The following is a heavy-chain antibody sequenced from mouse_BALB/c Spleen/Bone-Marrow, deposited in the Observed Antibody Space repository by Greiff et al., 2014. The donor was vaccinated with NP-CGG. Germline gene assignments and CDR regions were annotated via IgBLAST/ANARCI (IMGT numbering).Heavy chain of an antibody. J-gene: IGHJ2*01. CDR3: ARSRGTTATTYYFDY. V-gene: IGHV1S29*02. Sequence: DVKLVGSGPELVKPGASVKISCKASGYTFTDYNMHWVKQSHGKSLEWIVYIYPHNGGNGYNQKFKNKATLTVDSSSSTAYMELRSLTSEDSAVYYCARSRGTTATTYYFDYWGQGTTLTVSS. CDR2: IYPHNGGN. CDR1: GYTFTDYN. D-gene: IGHD1-2*01.